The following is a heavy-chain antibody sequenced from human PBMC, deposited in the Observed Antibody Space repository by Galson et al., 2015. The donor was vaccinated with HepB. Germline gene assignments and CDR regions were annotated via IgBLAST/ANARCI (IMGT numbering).Heavy chain of an antibody. J-gene: IGHJ4*02. V-gene: IGHV1-69*04. D-gene: IGHD3-22*01. Sequence: SVKVSCKASGGTFSSYTISWVRQAPGQGLEWMGRIIPILGIANYAQKFQGRVTITADKSTSTAYMELSSLRSEDTAVYYCARDITYDSSGYYYALGLNYWGQGTLVTVSS. CDR2: IIPILGIA. CDR3: ARDITYDSSGYYYALGLNY. CDR1: GGTFSSYT.